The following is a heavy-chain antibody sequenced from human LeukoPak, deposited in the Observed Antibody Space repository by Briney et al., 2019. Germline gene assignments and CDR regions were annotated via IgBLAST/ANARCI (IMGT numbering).Heavy chain of an antibody. J-gene: IGHJ4*02. D-gene: IGHD3-10*01. V-gene: IGHV3-7*01. CDR3: ARGGYGDPFDY. CDR2: IKQDGSEK. CDR1: GFTFSSYA. Sequence: GGSLRLSCAASGFTFSSYAMSWVRQAPGKGLEWVANIKQDGSEKYYVDSVKGRFTISRDNAKNSLYLQMNSLRAEDTAVYYCARGGYGDPFDYWGQGTLVTVSS.